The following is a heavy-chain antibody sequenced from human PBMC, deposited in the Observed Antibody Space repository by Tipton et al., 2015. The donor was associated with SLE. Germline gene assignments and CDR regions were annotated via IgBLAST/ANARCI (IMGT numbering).Heavy chain of an antibody. V-gene: IGHV3-13*01. D-gene: IGHD4-17*01. CDR3: TRDEEGDYDFDY. CDR2: IGTAGDT. CDR1: GFTFSSYD. J-gene: IGHJ4*02. Sequence: SLRLSCAASGFTFSSYDMHWVRQATGKGLEWVSAIGTAGDTYYPGSVKGRFTISRDNAKNSVYLQMNSLRAEDTAVYYCTRDEEGDYDFDYWGLGTLVTVSS.